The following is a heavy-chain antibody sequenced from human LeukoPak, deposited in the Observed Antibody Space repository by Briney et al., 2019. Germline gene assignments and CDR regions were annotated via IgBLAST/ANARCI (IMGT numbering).Heavy chain of an antibody. CDR1: GGTSSSYA. CDR3: ARDNSDYGDYGVDY. D-gene: IGHD4-17*01. CDR2: IIPIFGTA. Sequence: SVKVSCKASGGTSSSYAISWERQAPGQGLEWMGGIIPIFGTANYAQKFQGRVTITADESTSTAYMELSSLRSEDTAVYYCARDNSDYGDYGVDYWGQGTLVTVSS. J-gene: IGHJ4*02. V-gene: IGHV1-69*13.